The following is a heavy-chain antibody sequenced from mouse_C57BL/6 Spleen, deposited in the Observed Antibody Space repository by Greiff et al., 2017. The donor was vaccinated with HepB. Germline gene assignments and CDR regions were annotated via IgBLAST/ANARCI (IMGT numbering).Heavy chain of an antibody. V-gene: IGHV1-64*01. CDR1: GYTFTSYW. J-gene: IGHJ2*01. D-gene: IGHD1-1*01. CDR2: IHPNSGST. Sequence: QVQLKQPGAELVKPGASVKLSCKASGYTFTSYWMHWVKQRPGQGLEWIGMIHPNSGSTNYNEKFKSKATLTVDKSSSTAYMQLSSLTSEDSAVYYCARSNYYGSSYDYFDYWGQGTTLTVSS. CDR3: ARSNYYGSSYDYFDY.